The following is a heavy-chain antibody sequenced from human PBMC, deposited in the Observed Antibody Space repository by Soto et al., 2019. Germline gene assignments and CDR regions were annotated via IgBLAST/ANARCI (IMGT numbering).Heavy chain of an antibody. Sequence: GGSLRLSCGASGFIFRNYGMHCIRQAPGKGLEWLTIIWFDGSNQWYADSVKGRFIISRDDSKNMVYLQMNSLRVDDTATYYCARANTSPFDFWGRGTLVTVSS. V-gene: IGHV3-33*01. CDR2: IWFDGSNQ. CDR1: GFIFRNYG. CDR3: ARANTSPFDF. J-gene: IGHJ4*02.